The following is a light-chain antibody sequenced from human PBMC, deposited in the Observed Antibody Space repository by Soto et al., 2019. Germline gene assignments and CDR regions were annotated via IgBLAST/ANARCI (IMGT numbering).Light chain of an antibody. CDR1: SGYIGNFNF. CDR3: SSYTNINTRACV. CDR2: EVT. V-gene: IGLV2-14*01. J-gene: IGLJ1*01. Sequence: QSVLTQPASVSGSPGQSITISCTGTSGYIGNFNFVSWYQQHPGKAPKLIIYEVTDRPSGVSNRFSGSKSGNTASLTISGLQAEDEAEYYCSSYTNINTRACVFGTGTKVTVL.